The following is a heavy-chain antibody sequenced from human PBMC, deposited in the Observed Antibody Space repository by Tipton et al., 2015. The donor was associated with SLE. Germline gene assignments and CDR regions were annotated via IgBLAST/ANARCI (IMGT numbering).Heavy chain of an antibody. D-gene: IGHD1-1*01. Sequence: LRLSCTVSGGSISSGSYYWSWIRQPAGKGLEWIGRIYTSGSTNYNPSPKSRVTISVDTSKNQFSLKLSSVTAADTAVYYCARERTGTTGDRDYWGQGTLVTVSS. CDR3: ARERTGTTGDRDY. CDR1: GGSISSGSYY. V-gene: IGHV4-61*02. CDR2: IYTSGST. J-gene: IGHJ4*02.